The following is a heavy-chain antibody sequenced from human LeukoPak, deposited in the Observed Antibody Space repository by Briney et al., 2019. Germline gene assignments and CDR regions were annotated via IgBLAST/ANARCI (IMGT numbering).Heavy chain of an antibody. J-gene: IGHJ4*02. Sequence: GGSLRLSCAASGFTFSSYGMHWVRQAPGKGLEWVAVISYDGSNKYYADSVKGRFTISRDNSKNTLYLQMNSLRAEDTAVYYCAKIDTPEHYFDYWGQGTLVTVSS. CDR1: GFTFSSYG. V-gene: IGHV3-30*19. CDR2: ISYDGSNK. CDR3: AKIDTPEHYFDY.